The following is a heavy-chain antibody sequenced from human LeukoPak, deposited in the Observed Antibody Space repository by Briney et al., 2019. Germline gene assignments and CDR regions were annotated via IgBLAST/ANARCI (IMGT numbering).Heavy chain of an antibody. Sequence: GGSLRLSCAASGFTFSSYGMHWVRQAPGKGLEWVAVISYDGSNKYYADSVKGRFTISRDNSKNTLYLQMNSLRAEDTAVYYCAREPTGAPYYYGMDAWGQGTTVTVSS. CDR2: ISYDGSNK. V-gene: IGHV3-30*03. CDR1: GFTFSSYG. J-gene: IGHJ6*02. CDR3: AREPTGAPYYYGMDA.